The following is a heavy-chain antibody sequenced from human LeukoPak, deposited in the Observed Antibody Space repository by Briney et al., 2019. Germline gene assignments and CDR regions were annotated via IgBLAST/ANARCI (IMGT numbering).Heavy chain of an antibody. CDR1: GFTLSSYW. CDR2: INSDGSGI. CDR3: ARSNAHAFDI. V-gene: IGHV3-74*01. Sequence: RAGGSLRLSCAVSGFTLSSYWMHWVRRLPGKGLVWVSRINSDGSGISYAGSVKGRFTISRDNAKNTLYLQMNSLRAEDTAVYYCARSNAHAFDIWGQGTMVTVYS. J-gene: IGHJ3*02.